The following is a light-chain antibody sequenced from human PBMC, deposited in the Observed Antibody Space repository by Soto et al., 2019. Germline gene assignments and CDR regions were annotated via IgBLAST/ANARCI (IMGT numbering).Light chain of an antibody. CDR3: QHYNIWPHMLP. Sequence: DIVLTQSPATLSASPGKRATLSCRASQSVSSNLAWYQQKPGQAPRLLIYDTSTRATDIPARFSGSGSGTEFTLTISSLQSEDFAVYYCQHYNIWPHMLPFGGGTKVEI. J-gene: IGKJ4*01. V-gene: IGKV3-15*01. CDR2: DTS. CDR1: QSVSSN.